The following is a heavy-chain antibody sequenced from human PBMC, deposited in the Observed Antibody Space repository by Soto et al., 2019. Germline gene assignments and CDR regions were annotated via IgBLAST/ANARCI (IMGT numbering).Heavy chain of an antibody. CDR3: ARVVRKYYYGSGSYYNALFDP. Sequence: PSETLSLTCTVSGGSISSGDYYWSWIRQPPGKGLEWIGYIYYSGSTYYNPSLKSRVTISVDTSKNQFSLKLSSVTAADTAVYYCARVVRKYYYGSGSYYNALFDPWGQGTLVTVSS. CDR1: GGSISSGDYY. D-gene: IGHD3-10*01. J-gene: IGHJ5*02. V-gene: IGHV4-30-4*01. CDR2: IYYSGST.